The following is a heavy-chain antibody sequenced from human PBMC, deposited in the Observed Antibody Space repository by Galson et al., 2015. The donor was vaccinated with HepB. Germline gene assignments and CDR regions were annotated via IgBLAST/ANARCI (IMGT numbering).Heavy chain of an antibody. CDR1: GDSVSGNSAA. V-gene: IGHV6-1*01. J-gene: IGHJ4*02. D-gene: IGHD5-18*01. CDR2: TYYRSKWYN. CDR3: ASSSVYSYGLDY. Sequence: CAISGDSVSGNSAAWNWIRQSPSRGLEWLGRTYYRSKWYNDYAVSVKSRITINPDTSKNQFSLQLNSVTPEDTAVYYCASSSVYSYGLDYWGQGTLVTVSS.